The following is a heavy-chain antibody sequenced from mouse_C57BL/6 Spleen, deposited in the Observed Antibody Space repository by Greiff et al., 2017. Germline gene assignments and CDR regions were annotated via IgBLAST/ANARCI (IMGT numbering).Heavy chain of an antibody. Sequence: VQLQQSGAELVRPGASVKLSCKASGYTFTDYYINWVKQRPGQGLEWIARIYPGSGNTYYNEKFKGKATLTAEKSSSTAYMQLSSLTSEDSAVYFCARSELGRGGYFDDWGQGTTLTVSS. D-gene: IGHD4-1*01. CDR1: GYTFTDYY. CDR3: ARSELGRGGYFDD. V-gene: IGHV1-76*01. J-gene: IGHJ2*01. CDR2: IYPGSGNT.